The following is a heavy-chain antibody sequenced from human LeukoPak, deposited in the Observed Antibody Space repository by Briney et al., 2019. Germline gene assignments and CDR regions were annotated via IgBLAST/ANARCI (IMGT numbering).Heavy chain of an antibody. CDR2: IRSKAYGGTT. V-gene: IGHV3-49*04. CDR1: GFTFGDYA. J-gene: IGHJ4*02. CDR3: TRVVAGFGELLPWDY. Sequence: GGSLRLSCTASGFTFGDYAMSWVRQAPGKGLEWVGFIRSKAYGGTTEYAASVKGRFTISRDDSKSIAYLQMNSLRTEDTAVYYCTRVVAGFGELLPWDYWGQGTLVTVSS. D-gene: IGHD3-10*01.